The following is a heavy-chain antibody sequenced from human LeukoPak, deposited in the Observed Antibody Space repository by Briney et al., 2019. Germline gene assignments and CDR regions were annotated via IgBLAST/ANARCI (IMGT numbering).Heavy chain of an antibody. CDR1: GFTFTSYY. CDR3: ARGFITMVRGVIRGYFDY. D-gene: IGHD3-10*01. Sequence: ASVKVSRKASGFTFTSYYMHWVRQAPGQGLEWMGIINPSGGSTSYAQKFQGRVTMTRDTSTSTVYMELSSLRSEDTAVYYCARGFITMVRGVIRGYFDYWGQGTLVTVSS. CDR2: INPSGGST. V-gene: IGHV1-46*01. J-gene: IGHJ4*02.